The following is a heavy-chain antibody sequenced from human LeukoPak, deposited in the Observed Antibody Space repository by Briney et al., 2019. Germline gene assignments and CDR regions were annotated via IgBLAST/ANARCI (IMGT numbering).Heavy chain of an antibody. CDR2: INHSGST. J-gene: IGHJ6*02. CDR3: ARGGASPIYYYYYGMDV. V-gene: IGHV4-34*01. CDR1: GGSFSGYY. Sequence: SETLSLTCAVYGGSFSGYYWSWIRQPPGKGLEWIGEINHSGSTNYNPSLKSRVTISVDTSKNQFSLKLGSVTAADMAVYYCARGGASPIYYYYYGMDVWGQGTTVTVSS.